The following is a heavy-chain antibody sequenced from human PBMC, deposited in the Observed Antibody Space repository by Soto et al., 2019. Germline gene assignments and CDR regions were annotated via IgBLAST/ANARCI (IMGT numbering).Heavy chain of an antibody. J-gene: IGHJ6*02. D-gene: IGHD6-6*01. V-gene: IGHV4-4*02. Sequence: SETLSLTCGVSGDSITTYKWWTWVRQTPGKGLEWIGEIYDSGNTRYNPSLKSRVTISKDTSNNELSLKLNSVTAADTAVYYCARHRLYSSSSGPFGMDVWGQGTTVTVSS. CDR3: ARHRLYSSSSGPFGMDV. CDR1: GDSITTYKW. CDR2: IYDSGNT.